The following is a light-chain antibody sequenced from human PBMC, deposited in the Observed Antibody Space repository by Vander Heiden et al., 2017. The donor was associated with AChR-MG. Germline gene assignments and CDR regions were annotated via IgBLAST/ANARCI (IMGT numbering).Light chain of an antibody. J-gene: IGKJ2*02. Sequence: DSQITQSPSSLSASVGDRVTITCRASQSISSYLTWYQQKPGKAPKLLIYAASSLQSGVPSRFSGSGSGTEFTLTISSLQPEDFATYYCQQTYSTPWTFGQGTKLEIK. V-gene: IGKV1-39*01. CDR2: AAS. CDR3: QQTYSTPWT. CDR1: QSISSY.